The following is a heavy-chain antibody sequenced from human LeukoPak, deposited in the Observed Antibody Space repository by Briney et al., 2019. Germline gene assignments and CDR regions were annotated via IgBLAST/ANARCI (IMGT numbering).Heavy chain of an antibody. CDR3: TDSSGYLLPDY. V-gene: IGHV3-49*03. J-gene: IGHJ4*02. CDR2: IGSEAYSGTT. Sequence: GGSLRLSCSASGFTFRDYTVSWFRQAPGKGLEWVGLIGSEAYSGTTEYATSVKDRFTISRDDSNSIAYLHMNSLKTEDTAVYYCTDSSGYLLPDYWGQGTLVTVSS. D-gene: IGHD3-22*01. CDR1: GFTFRDYT.